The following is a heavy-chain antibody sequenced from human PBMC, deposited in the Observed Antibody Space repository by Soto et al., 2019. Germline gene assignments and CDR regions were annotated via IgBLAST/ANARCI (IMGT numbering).Heavy chain of an antibody. Sequence: ASVKVSGKASGYTFTSYYMHWVRQAPGQGLEWMGIINPSGGSTSYAQKFQGRVTMTRDTSTSTVYMELSSLRSEDTAVYYCAREGLMNAFDIWGQGTMVTVSS. CDR2: INPSGGST. V-gene: IGHV1-46*01. CDR3: AREGLMNAFDI. J-gene: IGHJ3*02. CDR1: GYTFTSYY.